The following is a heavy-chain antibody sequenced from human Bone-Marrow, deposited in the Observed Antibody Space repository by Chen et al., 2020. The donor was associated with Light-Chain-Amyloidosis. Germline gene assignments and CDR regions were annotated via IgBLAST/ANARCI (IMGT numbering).Heavy chain of an antibody. CDR3: ARRRDGYNFDY. V-gene: IGHV5-51*01. J-gene: IGHJ4*02. CDR1: GYTFPNYW. CDR2: IYPDDSDA. D-gene: IGHD5-12*01. Sequence: EVQLEQSGPEVKKPGESQKTSCKGSGYTFPNYWIGWVGQMPGKGLEWMGVIYPDDSDARYSPSFEGQVTISADKSITTAYLQWRSLKASDTAMYYCARRRDGYNFDYWGQGTLVTVSS.